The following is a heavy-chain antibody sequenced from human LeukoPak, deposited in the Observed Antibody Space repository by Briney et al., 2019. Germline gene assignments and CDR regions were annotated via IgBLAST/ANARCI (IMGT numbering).Heavy chain of an antibody. J-gene: IGHJ4*02. CDR3: NYLQGGYYFNY. CDR2: MYHSGLI. D-gene: IGHD4/OR15-4a*01. Sequence: PSETLSLTCAVYGVSFSGYYWSWVRQSPGKGLEWIANMYHSGLIYYNPSLKSRITISMDMSKNQLSLQLRSVTAADTAVYMTNYLQGGYYFNYWGQGTLVTVSS. CDR1: GVSFSGYY. V-gene: IGHV4-34*03.